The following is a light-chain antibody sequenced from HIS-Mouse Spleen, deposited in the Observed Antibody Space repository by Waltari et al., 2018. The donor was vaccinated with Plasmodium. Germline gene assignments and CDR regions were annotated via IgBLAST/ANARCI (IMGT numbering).Light chain of an antibody. J-gene: IGLJ3*02. CDR3: YSTDSSGNHRV. V-gene: IGLV3-10*01. Sequence: SYELTQPPSVSVSPGQTARITYSGDALPKKYAYWYQQKSGQAPVLVIYEDSKRPSGIPERFSGSSSGTMATLTISGAQVEDVADYYCYSTDSSGNHRVFGGGTKLTVL. CDR1: ALPKKY. CDR2: EDS.